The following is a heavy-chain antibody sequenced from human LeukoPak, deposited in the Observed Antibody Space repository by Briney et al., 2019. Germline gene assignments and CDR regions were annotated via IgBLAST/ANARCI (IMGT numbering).Heavy chain of an antibody. J-gene: IGHJ6*02. Sequence: ASVKVSCKASGYTFTGYYMHWVRQAAGQGVEWMGWINPNSGGTNYAQKFQGWVTMTRDTSISTAYMELSRLRSDDTAVYYCARGIAVAVHYYYYGMHVWGQGTTVTVSS. V-gene: IGHV1-2*04. D-gene: IGHD6-19*01. CDR2: INPNSGGT. CDR3: ARGIAVAVHYYYYGMHV. CDR1: GYTFTGYY.